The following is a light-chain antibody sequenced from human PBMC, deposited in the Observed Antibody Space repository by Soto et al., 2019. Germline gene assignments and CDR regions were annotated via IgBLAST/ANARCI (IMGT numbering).Light chain of an antibody. J-gene: IGLJ2*01. V-gene: IGLV2-14*01. CDR1: SSDVGGYNY. Sequence: QSALTQPASVSGSPGQSITISCTGTSSDVGGYNYVSWYQQHPGKAPKHMIYDVSNRPSGVSNRFSGSKSGNTASLTISGLQAEDEADYYCSSYTSSREVVFGGGTKRTVL. CDR3: SSYTSSREVV. CDR2: DVS.